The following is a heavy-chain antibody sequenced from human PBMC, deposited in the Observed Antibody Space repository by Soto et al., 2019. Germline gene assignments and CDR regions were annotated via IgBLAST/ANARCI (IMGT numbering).Heavy chain of an antibody. CDR2: TYYRSKWYN. D-gene: IGHD3-3*01. CDR1: GDSVSSNSAA. J-gene: IGHJ6*02. Sequence: SRTLSLTCAISGDSVSSNSAAWNWIRQSPSRGLEWLGRTYYRSKWYNDYAVSVKSRITINPDTSKNQFSLQLNSVTPEDTAVYYCARHSDYDFWSGNYYYYYGMDVWGQGTTVTVSS. V-gene: IGHV6-1*01. CDR3: ARHSDYDFWSGNYYYYYGMDV.